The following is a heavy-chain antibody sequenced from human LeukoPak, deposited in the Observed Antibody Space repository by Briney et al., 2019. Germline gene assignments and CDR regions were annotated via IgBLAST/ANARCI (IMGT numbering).Heavy chain of an antibody. CDR2: MNPNSGNT. J-gene: IGHJ5*02. Sequence: GASVKVSCKASGYTFTSYDINWVRQATGQGLEWMGWMNPNSGNTGYAQKFQGRVTMTRNTSISTAYMELSSLRSEDTAVYYCAKLLWFGELYSGFDPWGQGTLVTVSS. V-gene: IGHV1-8*01. D-gene: IGHD3-10*01. CDR1: GYTFTSYD. CDR3: AKLLWFGELYSGFDP.